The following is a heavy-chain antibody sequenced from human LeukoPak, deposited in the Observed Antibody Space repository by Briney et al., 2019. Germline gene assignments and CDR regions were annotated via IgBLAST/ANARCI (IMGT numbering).Heavy chain of an antibody. J-gene: IGHJ4*02. CDR2: ISSNGGTT. CDR3: ARVGPREGWELLDY. CDR1: GFTFSSYA. Sequence: GGSLRLSCAASGFTFSSYAMHWVRQAPGKGLEYVSAISSNGGTTYYANSVKGRFTISRDSSKNTLYLQMGSLRTEDMAVYYCARVGPREGWELLDYWGQGTLVTVSS. D-gene: IGHD1-26*01. V-gene: IGHV3-64*01.